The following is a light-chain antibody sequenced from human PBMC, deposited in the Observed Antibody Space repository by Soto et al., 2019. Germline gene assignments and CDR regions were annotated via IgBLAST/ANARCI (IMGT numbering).Light chain of an antibody. CDR1: QSVASRN. J-gene: IGKJ1*01. CDR2: GAS. Sequence: EIVLTQSPGTLSLSPWERATLFCRASQSVASRNLAWYQQKSGQAPRLLIYGASSRATGIPDRLSGSGSGTDFTLTISRLEPEDFAVYYCQQYGSSPWTFGQGTKVDIK. V-gene: IGKV3-20*01. CDR3: QQYGSSPWT.